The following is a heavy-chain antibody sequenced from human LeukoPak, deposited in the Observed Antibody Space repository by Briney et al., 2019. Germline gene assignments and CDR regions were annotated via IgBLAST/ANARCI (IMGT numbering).Heavy chain of an antibody. J-gene: IGHJ4*02. V-gene: IGHV4-31*03. CDR3: ARVRYYDSSGYYPSYYFDY. Sequence: PSQTLSLTCTVSGGSISSGGYYWSCIRQHPGRGLEWIGYIYNSGSTSYNPSLKSRVTILVDTSKNQFSLRLTSVAAADTAVYYCARVRYYDSSGYYPSYYFDYWGQGTLVTVSS. CDR1: GGSISSGGYY. D-gene: IGHD3-22*01. CDR2: IYNSGST.